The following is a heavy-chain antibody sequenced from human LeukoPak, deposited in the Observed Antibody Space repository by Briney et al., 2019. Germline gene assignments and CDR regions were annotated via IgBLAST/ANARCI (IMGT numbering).Heavy chain of an antibody. D-gene: IGHD6-19*01. J-gene: IGHJ4*02. CDR2: FDPEDGET. CDR1: GYTLTELS. Sequence: ASVKVSCKVSGYTLTELSMHWVRQGPGKGLEWVGGFDPEDGETIYAQKFQGRVTMTEDTSTDTAYMELSSLRSEDTAVYYCATDRRKSSGWRNIFDYWGQGTLVTVSS. V-gene: IGHV1-24*01. CDR3: ATDRRKSSGWRNIFDY.